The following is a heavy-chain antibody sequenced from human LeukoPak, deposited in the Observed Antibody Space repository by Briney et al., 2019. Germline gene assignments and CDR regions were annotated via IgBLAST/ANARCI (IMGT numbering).Heavy chain of an antibody. V-gene: IGHV1-46*01. CDR1: GYTFTSYY. CDR2: INPSGGST. D-gene: IGHD3-10*01. CDR3: AGLFFYGSGSYAPTRARSNAFDI. Sequence: ASVKVSCKASGYTFTSYYMHWVRQAPGQGLEWMGIINPSGGSTSYAQKFQGRVTMTRDMSTSTVYMELSRLRSDDTAVYYCAGLFFYGSGSYAPTRARSNAFDIWGQGTMVTVSS. J-gene: IGHJ3*02.